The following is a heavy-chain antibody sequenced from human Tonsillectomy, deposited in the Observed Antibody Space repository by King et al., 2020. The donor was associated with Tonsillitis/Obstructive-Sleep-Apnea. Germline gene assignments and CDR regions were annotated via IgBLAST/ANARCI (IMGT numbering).Heavy chain of an antibody. D-gene: IGHD4-17*01. J-gene: IGHJ4*02. V-gene: IGHV4-31*03. Sequence: VQLQESGPGLVKPSQTLSLTCTVSGGSIRTGGYFWSWIRQHPGKGLEWIGYIYYSGSTYYNSSLRSRVIISVDTSKNQFSLKLSSVTAADTAVYYCARADGDYQGVDYWGQGTLVTVSS. CDR3: ARADGDYQGVDY. CDR2: IYYSGST. CDR1: GGSIRTGGYF.